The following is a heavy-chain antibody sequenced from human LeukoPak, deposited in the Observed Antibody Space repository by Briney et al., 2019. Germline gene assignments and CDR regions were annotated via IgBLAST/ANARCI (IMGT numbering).Heavy chain of an antibody. J-gene: IGHJ4*02. CDR3: ARDSQFIGPLY. CDR2: IMSDGRST. V-gene: IGHV3-74*01. D-gene: IGHD5-24*01. Sequence: GGSLRLSCAASGFTFTTYGMHWVRQAPGKRLVWVSRIMSDGRSTYADSVKGRFTISRDTAKNTLYLQMNSLRAEDTAVYYCARDSQFIGPLYWGQGTLVTVSS. CDR1: GFTFTTYG.